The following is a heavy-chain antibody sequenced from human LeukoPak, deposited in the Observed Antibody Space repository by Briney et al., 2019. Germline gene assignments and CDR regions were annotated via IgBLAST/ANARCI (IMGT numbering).Heavy chain of an antibody. D-gene: IGHD3-22*01. CDR1: GFTFSSYS. CDR3: AKSNYYDASGHNWFDP. V-gene: IGHV3-21*04. J-gene: IGHJ5*02. CDR2: ISSSSSYI. Sequence: GGSLRLSCAASGFTFSSYSMNWVRQAPGKWLEWVSSISSSSSYIYYADSVKGRFTISRDNSKNTLYLQMNSLRAEDTAVYYCAKSNYYDASGHNWFDPWGQGTLVTVSS.